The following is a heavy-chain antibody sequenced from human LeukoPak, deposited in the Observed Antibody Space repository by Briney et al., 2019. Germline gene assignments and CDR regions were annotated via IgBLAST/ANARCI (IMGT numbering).Heavy chain of an antibody. Sequence: GASLKVSCKASGYTFTTYGISWVRQAPGHRPEWMGWISTYSGNTHYAQELQGRVTLTTNTSASTAYMELRSLRSDDTAVYYCARDGRCHWDTRIWYLGNWFDPWGQGTLVTVSS. J-gene: IGHJ5*02. CDR2: ISTYSGNT. D-gene: IGHD6-13*01. CDR1: GYTFTTYG. V-gene: IGHV1-18*01. CDR3: ARDGRCHWDTRIWYLGNWFDP.